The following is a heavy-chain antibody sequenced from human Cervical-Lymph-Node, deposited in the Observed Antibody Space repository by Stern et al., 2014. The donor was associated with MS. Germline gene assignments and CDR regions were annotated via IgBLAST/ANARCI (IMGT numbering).Heavy chain of an antibody. D-gene: IGHD1-1*01. V-gene: IGHV4-30-2*01. J-gene: IGHJ6*02. CDR2: IYPSGST. Sequence: QLQLQESGSGLVKPSQTLSLTCAVSGDSVSSGGYCWSWVRQPPGKGLEWIGCIYPSGSTYYNPSLKSRVTISVDRSKNQFSLKLSSVTAADTAVYYCARAGTNAKYYYGLDVWGQGTTVTVSS. CDR3: ARAGTNAKYYYGLDV. CDR1: GDSVSSGGYC.